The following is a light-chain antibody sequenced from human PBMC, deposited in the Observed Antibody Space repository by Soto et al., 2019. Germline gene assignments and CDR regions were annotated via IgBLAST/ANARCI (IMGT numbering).Light chain of an antibody. Sequence: EIVMTQSPATLSVSPGERATLSCRASQNVRTNLAWYQQKPGQAPRLLIYGASTRATGIPARFSGSGSGTEFTLTISSLQSEDFAVYYCQQFHDWPLYTFGQGTQLDMK. J-gene: IGKJ2*01. CDR3: QQFHDWPLYT. V-gene: IGKV3-15*01. CDR2: GAS. CDR1: QNVRTN.